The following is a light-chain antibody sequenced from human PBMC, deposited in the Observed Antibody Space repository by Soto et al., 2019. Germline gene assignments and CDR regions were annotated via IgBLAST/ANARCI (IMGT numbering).Light chain of an antibody. CDR3: QSYKDWPFT. V-gene: IGKV3-15*01. CDR2: GAS. Sequence: EIVMTQSPATLSASPGERVTLSCRASESLSTYLAWYQQKPGQAPRLLIYGASTKATGIPARFSGSGSATDVTLTISSLQSEDFSVYYCQSYKDWPFTFGQGTKLEI. J-gene: IGKJ2*01. CDR1: ESLSTY.